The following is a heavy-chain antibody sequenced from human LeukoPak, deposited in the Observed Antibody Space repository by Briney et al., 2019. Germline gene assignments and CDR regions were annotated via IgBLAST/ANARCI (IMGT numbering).Heavy chain of an antibody. CDR2: IYTSGST. J-gene: IGHJ6*03. CDR1: GGSISSYY. D-gene: IGHD6-19*01. Sequence: SETLSLTCTVSGGSISSYYWSWIRQPAGKGLEWIGRIYTSGSTNYNPSLKSRVTMSVDTSKNQFSLKLSSVTAADTAVYYCARGEYSSGWYKYYMDVWGKGTTVTVSS. CDR3: ARGEYSSGWYKYYMDV. V-gene: IGHV4-4*07.